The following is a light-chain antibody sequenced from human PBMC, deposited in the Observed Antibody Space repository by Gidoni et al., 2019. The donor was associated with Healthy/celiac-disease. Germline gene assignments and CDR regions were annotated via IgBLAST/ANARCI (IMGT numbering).Light chain of an antibody. CDR3: QQSYSTPFT. J-gene: IGKJ3*01. V-gene: IGKV1-39*01. Sequence: DIQMTPSPSSLSASVGDRVTITCRASQSISSYLNWYQQNPGKAPKLLSYAASSLQSGVPSRFSGSGSGTDFTLTISSLQPEDFATYYCQQSYSTPFTFGPGTKVDIK. CDR2: AAS. CDR1: QSISSY.